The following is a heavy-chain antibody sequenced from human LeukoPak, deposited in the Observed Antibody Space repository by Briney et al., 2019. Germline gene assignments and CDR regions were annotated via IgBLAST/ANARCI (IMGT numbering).Heavy chain of an antibody. D-gene: IGHD3-22*01. CDR3: ARDLGQYYDTSDNWFDP. V-gene: IGHV3-74*01. J-gene: IGHJ5*02. CDR2: INSDGINT. Sequence: TGGSLRLSCAASGFTFSNYWMHWVRQAPEKGLVWVSRINSDGINTSYADSVKGRFTISRDNAKNTLNLQMNSLRAEDTAVYYCARDLGQYYDTSDNWFDPWGQGTLVTVSS. CDR1: GFTFSNYW.